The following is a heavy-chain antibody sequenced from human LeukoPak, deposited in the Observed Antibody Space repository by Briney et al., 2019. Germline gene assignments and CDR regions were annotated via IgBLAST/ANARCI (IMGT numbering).Heavy chain of an antibody. CDR1: GGSISSYY. V-gene: IGHV4-59*01. D-gene: IGHD6-13*01. CDR3: ARTSSSPDWFDP. CDR2: IYYSGST. J-gene: IGHJ5*02. Sequence: SETLSLTCTVSGGSISSYYWSWIRQPPGKGLEWIGYIYYSGSTNYNPSLKSRVTISVDTSKNQFSLKLSSVTAADTAVYYRARTSSSPDWFDPWGQGTLVTVSS.